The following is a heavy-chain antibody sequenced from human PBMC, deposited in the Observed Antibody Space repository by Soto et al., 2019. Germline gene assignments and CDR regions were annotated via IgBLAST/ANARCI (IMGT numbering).Heavy chain of an antibody. J-gene: IGHJ5*02. V-gene: IGHV3-21*01. CDR3: ARDREPRSPSNWFDP. CDR1: GFTFSDYS. Sequence: PGGSVRLSCAASGFTFSDYSMNWVRQAPGKGLEWVSSISSSSSYIYYADSVKGRFTISRDNAKNSLYLQMNSLRAEDTAVYYCARDREPRSPSNWFDPWGQGTLVTVSS. CDR2: ISSSSSYI. D-gene: IGHD3-3*01.